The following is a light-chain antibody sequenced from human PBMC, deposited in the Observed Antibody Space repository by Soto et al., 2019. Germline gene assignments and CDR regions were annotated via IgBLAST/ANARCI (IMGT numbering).Light chain of an antibody. J-gene: IGKJ1*01. V-gene: IGKV1-39*01. CDR1: QSISSY. CDR3: QQSYSTQT. CDR2: AAS. Sequence: DIQMPQSPSSLSASVGDRVTITCRASQSISSYLNWYQQKPGKAPKLLIYAASSLQGGVPSRFSGSGSGTDFTLTISSLQPEDFATYYCQQSYSTQTFGQGAKVDI.